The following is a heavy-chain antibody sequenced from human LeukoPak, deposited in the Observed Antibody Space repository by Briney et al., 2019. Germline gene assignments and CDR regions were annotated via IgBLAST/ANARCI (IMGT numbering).Heavy chain of an antibody. CDR3: ARGKYYYDSSAPFDY. CDR2: INHSGST. D-gene: IGHD3-22*01. V-gene: IGHV4-34*01. CDR1: GGSFSGYY. J-gene: IGHJ4*02. Sequence: SETLSLTCAVYGGSFSGYYWSWIRQPPGKGLEWIGEINHSGSTNYNPSLKSRVTISVDTSKNQFSLKLSSVTAADTAVYYCARGKYYYDSSAPFDYWGQGTLVTVSP.